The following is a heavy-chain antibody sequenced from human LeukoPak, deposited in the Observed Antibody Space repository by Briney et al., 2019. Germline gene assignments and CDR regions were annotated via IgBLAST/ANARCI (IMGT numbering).Heavy chain of an antibody. Sequence: NSGGSLRLSCAASGFTFSDYYMSWIRQAPGKGLEWVSYISSSGSTIYYADSVKGRFTISRDNAKNSLYLQMNSLRAEDTAVYYWARESIAAYYYYYGMDVWGQGTTVTVSS. D-gene: IGHD6-6*01. J-gene: IGHJ6*02. V-gene: IGHV3-11*01. CDR2: ISSSGSTI. CDR3: ARESIAAYYYYYGMDV. CDR1: GFTFSDYY.